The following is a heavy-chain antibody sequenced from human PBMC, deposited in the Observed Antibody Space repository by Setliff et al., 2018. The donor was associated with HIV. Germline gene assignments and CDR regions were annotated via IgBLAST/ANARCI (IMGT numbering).Heavy chain of an antibody. CDR3: ARAHSGSYYYYYHMDV. CDR2: INPSGGST. D-gene: IGHD1-26*01. V-gene: IGHV1-46*01. J-gene: IGHJ6*03. CDR1: GYTFTSYY. Sequence: GASVKVSCKASGYTFTSYYMHWVRQAPGQGLEWMGIINPSGGSTSYAQNFQGRVTLTRDTSTSTAYMELSSLRSEDTAVYYCARAHSGSYYYYYHMDVWGKGTTVTVSS.